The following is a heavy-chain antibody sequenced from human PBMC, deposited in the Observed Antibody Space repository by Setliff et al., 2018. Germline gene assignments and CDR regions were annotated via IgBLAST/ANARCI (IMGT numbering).Heavy chain of an antibody. D-gene: IGHD2-8*01. Sequence: ASVKVSCKASGGTFSSYGISWVRQAPGQGLEWLGGTIPNFGTTNYAQEFQGRVTIITDESTSTAYMELSSLRFEDTAVYYCAREGVDARSSTDYRYYMDLWGKGTTVTVSS. V-gene: IGHV1-69*05. CDR2: TIPNFGTT. CDR3: AREGVDARSSTDYRYYMDL. CDR1: GGTFSSYG. J-gene: IGHJ6*03.